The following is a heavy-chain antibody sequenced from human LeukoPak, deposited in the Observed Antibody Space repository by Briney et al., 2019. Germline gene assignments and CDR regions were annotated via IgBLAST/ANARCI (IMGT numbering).Heavy chain of an antibody. J-gene: IGHJ4*02. V-gene: IGHV1-69*13. Sequence: ASVKVSCKASGGTFSSYAISWVRQAPGQGLEWMGEIIPIFGTANYAQKFQGRVTITADESTSTAYMELSSLRSEDTAVYYCARTLSGSYRTFDYWGQGTLVTVSS. CDR3: ARTLSGSYRTFDY. CDR1: GGTFSSYA. D-gene: IGHD1-26*01. CDR2: IIPIFGTA.